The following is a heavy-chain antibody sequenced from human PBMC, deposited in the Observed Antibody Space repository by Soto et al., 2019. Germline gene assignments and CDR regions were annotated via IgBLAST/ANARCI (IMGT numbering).Heavy chain of an antibody. Sequence: QVQLVQSGAEVKKPGSSVKVSCKASGGTFSSYAISWVRQAPGQGLEWMGGIIPIFGTANYAQKFQGRVTITADESTSTAYRELSSLRSEDTAVYYCAGIVHPRSYYGMDVWGQGTTVTGSS. V-gene: IGHV1-69*12. J-gene: IGHJ6*02. CDR3: AGIVHPRSYYGMDV. CDR2: IIPIFGTA. CDR1: GGTFSSYA. D-gene: IGHD3-22*01.